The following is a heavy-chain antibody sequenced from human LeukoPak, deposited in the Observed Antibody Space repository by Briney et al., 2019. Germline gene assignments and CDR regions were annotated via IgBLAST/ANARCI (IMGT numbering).Heavy chain of an antibody. CDR2: ITASGTGM. CDR3: ASSGSYRFDY. J-gene: IGHJ4*02. D-gene: IGHD1-26*01. V-gene: IGHV3-48*02. CDR1: GFTFSSYS. Sequence: GGSLRLSCEASGFTFSSYSMNLVRQAPGKGPEWVSHITASGTGMFYADSVKGRFTISRENAKNSLYLQMNSLRDEDTAVYYCASSGSYRFDYWGQGTLVTVSS.